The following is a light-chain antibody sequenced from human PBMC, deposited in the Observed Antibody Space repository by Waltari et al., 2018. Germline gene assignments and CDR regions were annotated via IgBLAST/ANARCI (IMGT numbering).Light chain of an antibody. CDR3: QQYYSRRT. CDR1: QSVLYNSNDKNY. J-gene: IGKJ4*02. V-gene: IGKV4-1*01. Sequence: DIVMTQSPEFLALSLGERATINCKSSQSVLYNSNDKNYLAWYQQKPGQPPKLLIYWASTRQSGVPDRFSGSGSGPDFTLTLNSLQAEDVAVYYCQQYYSRRTFGRGTKVEIK. CDR2: WAS.